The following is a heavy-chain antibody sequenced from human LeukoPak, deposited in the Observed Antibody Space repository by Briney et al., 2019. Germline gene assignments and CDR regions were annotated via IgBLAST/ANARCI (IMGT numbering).Heavy chain of an antibody. CDR2: IIPILGIA. Sequence: GSSVKVSCKASGGTFSSYAISWVRQAPGQGLEWMGRIIPILGIANYAQKFQGRVTITADKSTSTAYMELSSLRSEDTAVYYCARGAGYCTSSSCHLWSDYWGQGTLVTVSS. D-gene: IGHD2-2*01. CDR3: ARGAGYCTSSSCHLWSDY. V-gene: IGHV1-69*04. CDR1: GGTFSSYA. J-gene: IGHJ4*02.